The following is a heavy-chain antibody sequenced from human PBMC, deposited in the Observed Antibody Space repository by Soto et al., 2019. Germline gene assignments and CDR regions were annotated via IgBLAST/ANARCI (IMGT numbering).Heavy chain of an antibody. Sequence: SETLSLTCAVSGGSISSSNWWSWVRQPPGKGLEWIGEIYHSGSTNYNPSLKSRVTISVDKSKNQFSLKLSSVTAADTAVYYCARTGIVGATKDFQHWGQGTLATVSS. D-gene: IGHD1-26*01. V-gene: IGHV4-4*02. CDR3: ARTGIVGATKDFQH. CDR2: IYHSGST. CDR1: GGSISSSNW. J-gene: IGHJ1*01.